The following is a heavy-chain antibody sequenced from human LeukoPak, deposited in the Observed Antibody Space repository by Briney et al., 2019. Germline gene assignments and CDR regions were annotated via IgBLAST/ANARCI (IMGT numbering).Heavy chain of an antibody. J-gene: IGHJ5*02. CDR2: VYYSGIT. CDR3: ARQRGYHYDSTTNRFSDL. V-gene: IGHV4-39*01. D-gene: IGHD3-22*01. Sequence: SETLSLTCTVSGGSISSNSYYWGWIRQPPGKGLEWIGSVYYSGITYYNPSLKSRVTISVDTSKNQFSLRLSSVTAADTAVYYCARQRGYHYDSTTNRFSDLWGQGTRVTVSS. CDR1: GGSISSNSYY.